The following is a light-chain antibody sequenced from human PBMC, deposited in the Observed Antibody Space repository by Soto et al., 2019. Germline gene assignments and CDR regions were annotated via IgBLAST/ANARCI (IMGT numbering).Light chain of an antibody. CDR2: DVS. CDR3: SSYTSSSSVI. J-gene: IGLJ2*01. Sequence: QSALTQPASVSGSPGQSITISCTGTSSDIGGYYVSWYQLHPGKPPKLMIYDVSIRPSGVSNRFSGSKSGNTASLTISGLQAEDETDYYCSSYTSSSSVIFGGGTKVTVL. V-gene: IGLV2-14*03. CDR1: SSDIGGYY.